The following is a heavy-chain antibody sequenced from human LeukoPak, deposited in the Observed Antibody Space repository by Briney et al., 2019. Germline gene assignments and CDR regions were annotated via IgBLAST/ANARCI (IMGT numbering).Heavy chain of an antibody. CDR2: VNPTGGST. CDR1: GYTFTSYY. D-gene: IGHD2-2*02. J-gene: IGHJ3*02. CDR3: ARDGAYCSSTSCYTVDAFDI. V-gene: IGHV1-46*03. Sequence: GASVKVSCKASGYTFTSYYMHWVRQAPGQGLEWVGIVNPTGGSTNYAQKFQGRVTMTRDTSTSTVYMELSSLRSEDTGVYYCARDGAYCSSTSCYTVDAFDIWGQGTMVTVSS.